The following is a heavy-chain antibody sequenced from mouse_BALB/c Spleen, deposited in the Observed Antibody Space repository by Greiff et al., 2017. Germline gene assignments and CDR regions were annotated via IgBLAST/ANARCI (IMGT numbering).Heavy chain of an antibody. CDR2: ISDGGSYT. J-gene: IGHJ2*01. D-gene: IGHD1-1*01. CDR3: ARVEYYGSGGYFDY. V-gene: IGHV5-4*02. CDR1: GFTFSDYY. Sequence: EVQRVESGGGLVKPGGSLKLSCAASGFTFSDYYMYWVRQTPEKRLEWVATISDGGSYTYYPDSVKGRFTISRDNAKNNLYLQMSSLKSEDTAMYYCARVEYYGSGGYFDYGGQGTTLTVSS.